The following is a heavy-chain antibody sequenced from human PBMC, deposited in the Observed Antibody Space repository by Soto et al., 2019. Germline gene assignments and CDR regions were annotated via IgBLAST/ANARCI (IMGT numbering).Heavy chain of an antibody. J-gene: IGHJ5*02. CDR3: ARDRTMVRGIIISMYNWFDP. V-gene: IGHV3-20*04. CDR1: GFTFDDYG. D-gene: IGHD3-10*01. Sequence: PGGSLRLSCAASGFTFDDYGMSWVRQAPGKGLEWVSGINWNGGSTGYADSVKGRFTISRDNAKNSLYLQMNSLRAEDTALYYCARDRTMVRGIIISMYNWFDPWGQGTLVTVSS. CDR2: INWNGGST.